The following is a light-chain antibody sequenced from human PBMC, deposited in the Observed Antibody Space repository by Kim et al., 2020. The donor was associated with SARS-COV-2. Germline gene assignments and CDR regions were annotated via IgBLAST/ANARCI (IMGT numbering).Light chain of an antibody. J-gene: IGLJ2*01. CDR3: LLVYGETRV. CDR1: TGPVTSGHY. V-gene: IGLV7-46*01. Sequence: PGGTVTLTCGSSTGPVTSGHYPYWFQQKPGQAPKTLIYNTVNKHSWTPARFSGSLLGDKAALTLSGAQPEDEAEYYCLLVYGETRVFGGGTKVTVL. CDR2: NTV.